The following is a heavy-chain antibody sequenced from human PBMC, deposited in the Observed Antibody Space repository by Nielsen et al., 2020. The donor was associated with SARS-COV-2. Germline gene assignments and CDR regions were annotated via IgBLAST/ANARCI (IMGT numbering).Heavy chain of an antibody. D-gene: IGHD3-3*01. CDR3: TTEGLRFLACMDV. CDR2: IKRKIDGGIT. J-gene: IGHJ6*02. Sequence: GESLKISCAASGFSISDSGMHWVRQAPGKGLEWVGRIKRKIDGGITDYAAPVKGRFTISRDDSKNTLYLQMNSLKTEDTAVYYCTTEGLRFLACMDVWGQGTTVTVSS. V-gene: IGHV3-15*01. CDR1: GFSISDSG.